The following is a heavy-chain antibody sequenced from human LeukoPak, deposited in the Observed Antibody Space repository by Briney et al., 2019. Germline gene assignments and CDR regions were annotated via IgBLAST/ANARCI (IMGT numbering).Heavy chain of an antibody. D-gene: IGHD3-10*01. J-gene: IGHJ3*02. CDR3: ARDPSYYFDAFDI. V-gene: IGHV4-34*01. CDR2: INHSGST. Sequence: SETLSLTCTVSGGSISSYYWGWIRQPPGKGLEWIGEINHSGSTNYNPSLKSRVTISVDTSKNQFSLKLSSVTAADTAVYYCARDPSYYFDAFDIWGQGTMVTVSS. CDR1: GGSISSYY.